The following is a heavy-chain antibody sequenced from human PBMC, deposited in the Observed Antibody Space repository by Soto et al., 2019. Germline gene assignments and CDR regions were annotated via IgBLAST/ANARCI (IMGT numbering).Heavy chain of an antibody. D-gene: IGHD3-22*01. CDR2: INPNSGGT. V-gene: IGHV1-2*04. Sequence: ASVEVSCTASGYTFTGYYMHWVLQAPGQGLEWMGWINPNSGGTNYAQKFQGWVTMTRDTSISTAYMELSRLRSDDTAVYYCARGSITMIRRPLDYWGQGTLVTVSS. CDR1: GYTFTGYY. CDR3: ARGSITMIRRPLDY. J-gene: IGHJ4*02.